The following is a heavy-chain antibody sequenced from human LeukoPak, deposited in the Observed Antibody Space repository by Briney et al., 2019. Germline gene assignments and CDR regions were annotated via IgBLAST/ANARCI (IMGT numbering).Heavy chain of an antibody. CDR3: ARGADTHFDY. J-gene: IGHJ4*02. V-gene: IGHV3-13*04. Sequence: GGSLRLSCAASGFTFSNYDMHWVRQATGKGLEWVSAIGTAGYTYYQGSGRGRFTMSRENAKNSLYLQMNSLTAGDTAVYYCARGADTHFDYWGQGILVTVSS. D-gene: IGHD2-15*01. CDR2: IGTAGYT. CDR1: GFTFSNYD.